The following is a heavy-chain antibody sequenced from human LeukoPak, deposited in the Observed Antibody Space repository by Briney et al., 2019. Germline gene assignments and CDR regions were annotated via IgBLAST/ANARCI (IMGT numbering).Heavy chain of an antibody. D-gene: IGHD5-18*01. CDR1: GGTFSSYA. Sequence: ASVKVSCKASGGTFSSYAISWVRQAPGQGLEWMGGIIPIFGTANYAQKFQGRVPITADESTSTAYMELSSLRSEDTAVYYCARAGIQLWPTGDYYYYYGMDVWGQGTTVTVSS. J-gene: IGHJ6*02. CDR2: IIPIFGTA. V-gene: IGHV1-69*13. CDR3: ARAGIQLWPTGDYYYYYGMDV.